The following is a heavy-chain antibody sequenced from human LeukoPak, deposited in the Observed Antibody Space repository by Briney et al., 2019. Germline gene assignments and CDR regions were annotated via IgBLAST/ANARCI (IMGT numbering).Heavy chain of an antibody. CDR1: GGSFSGYY. J-gene: IGHJ4*02. V-gene: IGHV4-34*01. D-gene: IGHD3-3*02. CDR3: ARVVQRRTTGDIFGRYFDF. Sequence: SETLSLTCAVYGGSFSGYYWTWIRQSPVKGLEWIGEISSGGRTNDNPSLKSRVSISVDTSKSQFSLNLSSVTAADTAVYYCARVVQRRTTGDIFGRYFDFWGQGSLVAVSS. CDR2: ISSGGRT.